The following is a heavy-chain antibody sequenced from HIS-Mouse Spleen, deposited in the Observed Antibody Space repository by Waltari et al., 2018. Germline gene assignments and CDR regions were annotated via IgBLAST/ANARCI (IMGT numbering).Heavy chain of an antibody. V-gene: IGHV3-30-3*01. Sequence: QVQLVESGGGVVQPGRSLRLSCAASGFTSSSYAMPWVRQAPGKGLEWVAVISYDGSNKYYADSVKGRFTISRDNSKNTLYLQMNSLRAEDTAVYYCARDHSGWYFDYWGQGTLVTVSS. CDR2: ISYDGSNK. D-gene: IGHD6-19*01. J-gene: IGHJ4*02. CDR3: ARDHSGWYFDY. CDR1: GFTSSSYA.